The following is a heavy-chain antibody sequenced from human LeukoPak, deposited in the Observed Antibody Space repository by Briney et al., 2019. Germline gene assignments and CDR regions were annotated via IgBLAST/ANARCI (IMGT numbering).Heavy chain of an antibody. CDR2: IYSGGST. V-gene: IGHV3-66*01. D-gene: IGHD2-2*01. J-gene: IGHJ4*02. CDR3: ARDLPRRVPY. CDR1: GFTVSSNY. Sequence: GGSLRLSCAASGFTVSSNYMSWVRQAPGKGLEWVSVIYSGGSTYYADSVKGRFTISRDNSKNTLYLQTNSLRAEDTAVYYCARDLPRRVPYWGQGTLVTVSS.